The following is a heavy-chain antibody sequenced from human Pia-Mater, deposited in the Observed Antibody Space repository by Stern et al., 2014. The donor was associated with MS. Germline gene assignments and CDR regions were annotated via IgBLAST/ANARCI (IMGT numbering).Heavy chain of an antibody. CDR2: ISAYNGNT. J-gene: IGHJ3*02. CDR3: ARDGSIVVPRGDDAFDI. V-gene: IGHV1-18*01. Sequence: VQLLESGAEVKKPGASVKVSCKASGYTFTSYGISWVRQAPGQGLEWMGWISAYNGNTNYAQKLQGRVTMTTDTSTSTAYMELRSLRSDDTAVYYCARDGSIVVPRGDDAFDIWGQGTMVTVSS. CDR1: GYTFTSYG. D-gene: IGHD3-22*01.